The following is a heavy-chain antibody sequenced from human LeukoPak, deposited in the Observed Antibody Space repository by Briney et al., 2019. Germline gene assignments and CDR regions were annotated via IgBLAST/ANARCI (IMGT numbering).Heavy chain of an antibody. Sequence: PSETLSLTCTVSGGSISSYYWSWIRQPPGKGLEWIGYIYYSGSTNYNPSLKSRVTISVDTSKNQFSLKLSSVTAADTAVYYCARFAGDYYDSSGYHQANWFDPWGQGTLVTVSS. D-gene: IGHD3-22*01. CDR3: ARFAGDYYDSSGYHQANWFDP. CDR2: IYYSGST. V-gene: IGHV4-59*01. J-gene: IGHJ5*02. CDR1: GGSISSYY.